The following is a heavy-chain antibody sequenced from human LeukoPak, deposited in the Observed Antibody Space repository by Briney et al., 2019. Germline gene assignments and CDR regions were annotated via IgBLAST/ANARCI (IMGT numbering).Heavy chain of an antibody. V-gene: IGHV1-2*02. CDR1: GYTFTDYY. CDR3: ARDGWSGWHYFDH. J-gene: IGHJ4*02. CDR2: INPNSGGT. D-gene: IGHD3-3*01. Sequence: ASVKVSCKASGYTFTDYYTHWVRQAPGQGLEWMGCINPNSGGTNYAQKFQGRVTMTRDTSINTAYMELSSLRSDDTAVYYCARDGWSGWHYFDHWGQGTLVTVSS.